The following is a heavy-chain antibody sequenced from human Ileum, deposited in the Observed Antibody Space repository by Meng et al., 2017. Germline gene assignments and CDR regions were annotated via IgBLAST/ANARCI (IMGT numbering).Heavy chain of an antibody. CDR2: VNAGDGST. J-gene: IGHJ4*02. V-gene: IGHV1-3*01. Sequence: QVQLGQSEAEVKKPGASVKVSCKASGFTFTSYAMHWVRQAPGQSLEWMGWVNAGDGSTKYSQSFQGRVTINRDTSATTAYMELSSLRSEDTAIYYCARFFSSGYSEAWGHWGQGTLVTVSS. D-gene: IGHD5-12*01. CDR3: ARFFSSGYSEAWGH. CDR1: GFTFTSYA.